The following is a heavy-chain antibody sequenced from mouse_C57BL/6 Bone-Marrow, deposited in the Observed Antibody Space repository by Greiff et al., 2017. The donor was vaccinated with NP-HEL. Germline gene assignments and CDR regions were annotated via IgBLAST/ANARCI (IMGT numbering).Heavy chain of an antibody. CDR2: IYPGDGDT. CDR3: ARLYYGNYYAMDY. V-gene: IGHV1-80*01. D-gene: IGHD2-1*01. J-gene: IGHJ4*01. CDR1: GYAFSSYW. Sequence: VQLQQSGAELVKPGASVKISCKASGYAFSSYWMNWVKQRPGKGLEWIGQIYPGDGDTNYNGKFKGKATLTADNYSSTAYMQLSSLTSEDSAVYFCARLYYGNYYAMDYWGQGTSVTVSS.